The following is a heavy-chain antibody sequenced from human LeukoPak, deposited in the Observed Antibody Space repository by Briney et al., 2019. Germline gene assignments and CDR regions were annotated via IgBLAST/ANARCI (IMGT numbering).Heavy chain of an antibody. CDR1: GGSISSGGYS. Sequence: ASQTLSLTCAVSGGSISSGGYSWSWIRQPPGKGLEWIGYIYHSGSTYYNPSLKSRVTISVDTSKNQFSLQLRSVTAADTAVYYCANEWSAFDFWGQGTMVTVSS. CDR2: IYHSGST. D-gene: IGHD3-3*01. V-gene: IGHV4-30-2*02. J-gene: IGHJ3*01. CDR3: ANEWSAFDF.